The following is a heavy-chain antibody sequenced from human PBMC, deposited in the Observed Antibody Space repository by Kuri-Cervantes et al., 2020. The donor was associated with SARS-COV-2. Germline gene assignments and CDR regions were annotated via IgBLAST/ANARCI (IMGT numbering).Heavy chain of an antibody. D-gene: IGHD2-2*02. CDR1: GGSISTYY. J-gene: IGHJ3*02. Sequence: SETLSLTCTVSGGSISTYYWGWIRQPPGKGLEWIGYIYYSGSTNYNPPLKSRVMISVDMSKNQFSLNLTSVTAADTAVYYCARESTYTFDIWGQGTLVTVSS. V-gene: IGHV4-59*12. CDR2: IYYSGST. CDR3: ARESTYTFDI.